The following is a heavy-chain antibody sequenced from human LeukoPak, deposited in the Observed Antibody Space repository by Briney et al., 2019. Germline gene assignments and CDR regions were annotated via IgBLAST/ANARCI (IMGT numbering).Heavy chain of an antibody. D-gene: IGHD5-12*01. CDR3: ARGYSGYDPLDY. V-gene: IGHV4-34*01. CDR1: GGSFSGYY. CDR2: INHSGST. Sequence: SETLSLTCAVYGGSFSGYYWSWIRQPPGKGLEWIGEINHSGSTNYNPSLKSRVTISVDTSKNQFSLELSSVTAADTAVYYCARGYSGYDPLDYWGQGTLVTVSS. J-gene: IGHJ4*02.